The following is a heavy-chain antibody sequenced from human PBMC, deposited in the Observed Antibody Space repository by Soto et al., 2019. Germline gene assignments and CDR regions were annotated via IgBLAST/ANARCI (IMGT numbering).Heavy chain of an antibody. Sequence: XGSLILSCSAAGVTLSSYWMHWVRQAPGKGLVWVSRINSDGSSTSYADSVKGRFTISRDNAKNTLYLQMNSLRAEDTAVYYCARGETGTYYDFWSGYYITYYYYGMDVWGQGDTVTVSS. CDR3: ARGETGTYYDFWSGYYITYYYYGMDV. V-gene: IGHV3-74*01. CDR1: GVTLSSYW. J-gene: IGHJ6*02. CDR2: INSDGSST. D-gene: IGHD3-3*01.